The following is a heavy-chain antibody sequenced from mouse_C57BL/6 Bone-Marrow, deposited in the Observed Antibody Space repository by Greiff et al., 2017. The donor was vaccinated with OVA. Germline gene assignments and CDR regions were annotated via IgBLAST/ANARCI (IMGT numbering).Heavy chain of an antibody. CDR2: IYPYNGVS. CDR1: GYSFTGYY. D-gene: IGHD6-2*01. Sequence: VHVKQSGPELVKPGASVKISCKASGYSFTGYYMHWVKQSHGNILDWIGYIYPYNGVSSYNQKFKGKATLTVDKSSSTAYMELRSLTSEDSAVYYCARSVSRAWFAYWGQGTLVTVSA. J-gene: IGHJ3*01. CDR3: ARSVSRAWFAY. V-gene: IGHV1-31*01.